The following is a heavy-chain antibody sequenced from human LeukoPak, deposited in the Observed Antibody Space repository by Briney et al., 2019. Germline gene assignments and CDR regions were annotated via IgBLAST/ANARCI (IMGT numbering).Heavy chain of an antibody. Sequence: GGSLRLSCAASGFTFSDYYMSWIRQAPGKGLECVSYISSAGTTIYYADSVTGRFTISRDNAKKSLYLQMNSLRADDTAVYYCARRYRGVYGYNFLVYFDQWGQGTLVTVSS. CDR3: ARRYRGVYGYNFLVYFDQ. J-gene: IGHJ4*02. D-gene: IGHD5-24*01. CDR1: GFTFSDYY. CDR2: ISSAGTTI. V-gene: IGHV3-11*01.